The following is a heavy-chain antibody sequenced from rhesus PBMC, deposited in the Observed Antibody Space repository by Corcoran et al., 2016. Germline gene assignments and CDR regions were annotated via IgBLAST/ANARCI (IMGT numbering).Heavy chain of an antibody. Sequence: EVQLVQSGAEVKKPGASVKISCKASGYTFTDHYLHWVRQAPGKGLEGEGGVDPEDGKADYAQKFQDRVTITADMSTDTAYMGLSSLRSEDTAVYYCANNRFDVWGPGVLVTVSS. CDR3: ANNRFDV. CDR2: VDPEDGKA. CDR1: GYTFTDHY. J-gene: IGHJ5-1*01. V-gene: IGHV1-111*02.